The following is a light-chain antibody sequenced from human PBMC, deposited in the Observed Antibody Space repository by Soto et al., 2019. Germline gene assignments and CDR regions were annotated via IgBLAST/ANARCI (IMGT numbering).Light chain of an antibody. CDR1: QSVSIN. Sequence: IVMPQSPSTLSVSPGERATLSCRASQSVSINGAWHQRKACRAPRILMYDASTRATGIPARFSGSESGTEFTLTPSSLQSEDFAVYYCQQYHNWPITFGQGTRLEI. CDR3: QQYHNWPIT. J-gene: IGKJ5*01. CDR2: DAS. V-gene: IGKV3-15*01.